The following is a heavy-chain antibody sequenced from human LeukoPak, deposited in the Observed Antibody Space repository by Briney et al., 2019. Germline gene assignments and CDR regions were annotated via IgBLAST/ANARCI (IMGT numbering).Heavy chain of an antibody. J-gene: IGHJ5*01. Sequence: PGGSLRLSCEASGFAFSLFDMSWLRQAPGKGLEWVSTINANSGSRSYAASVRGRFTICRDNSKNTLYLQLNIRRADHTAVYYCAKPISGGLAVTADWFAPWGQGTVVVVSS. D-gene: IGHD6-19*01. V-gene: IGHV3-23*01. CDR2: INANSGSR. CDR1: GFAFSLFD. CDR3: AKPISGGLAVTADWFAP.